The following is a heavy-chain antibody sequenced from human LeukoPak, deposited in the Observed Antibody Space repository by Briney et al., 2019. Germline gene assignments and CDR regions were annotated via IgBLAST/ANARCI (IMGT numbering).Heavy chain of an antibody. J-gene: IGHJ1*01. CDR2: IRQDGSET. CDR1: GFTFTNNF. D-gene: IGHD1-1*01. V-gene: IGHV3-7*01. Sequence: GGSLRLSCAASGFTFTNNFMSWVRQVPGKGLEWVANIRQDGSETTYADSVRGRFTIFRDNAKDSVYLQMNSVRVEDTAMYYCARDWALDSWGQGTLVTVSS. CDR3: ARDWALDS.